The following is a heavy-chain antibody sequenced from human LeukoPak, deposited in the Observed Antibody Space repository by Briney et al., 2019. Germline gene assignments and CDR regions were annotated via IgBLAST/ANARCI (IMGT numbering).Heavy chain of an antibody. CDR2: ISVSGVST. J-gene: IGHJ4*02. CDR3: AKANDFWSGYYTTRFDY. D-gene: IGHD3-3*01. V-gene: IGHV3-23*01. CDR1: GFTFSSYA. Sequence: GGSLRLSCAASGFTFSSYAMTWVRQAPGKGLEWVSAISVSGVSTYYADSVKGRFTISRDNSKNTLYLQMNSLRAEDTAVYYCAKANDFWSGYYTTRFDYWGQGSLVTVSS.